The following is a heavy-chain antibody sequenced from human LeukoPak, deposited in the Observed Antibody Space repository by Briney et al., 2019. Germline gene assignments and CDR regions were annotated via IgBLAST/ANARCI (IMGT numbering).Heavy chain of an antibody. CDR3: AREVVVAATRFYYGMDV. D-gene: IGHD2-15*01. V-gene: IGHV1-2*02. CDR1: GYTFTGYY. CDR2: INPNSGGT. Sequence: ASVKVSCKASGYTFTGYYMHWVRQAPGQGLEWMGWINPNSGGTNYAQKFQGRVTMTRDASISTAYMELSRLRSDDTAVYYCAREVVVAATRFYYGMDVWGQGTTVTVSS. J-gene: IGHJ6*02.